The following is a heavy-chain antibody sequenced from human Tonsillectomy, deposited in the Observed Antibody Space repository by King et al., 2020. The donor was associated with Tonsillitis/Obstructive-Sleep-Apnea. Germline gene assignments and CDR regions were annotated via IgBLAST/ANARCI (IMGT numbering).Heavy chain of an antibody. J-gene: IGHJ5*02. CDR2: IYWDDDK. CDR1: GFSLKTTGVG. CDR3: VPRITTYDFWSTYYQGWFDP. D-gene: IGHD3-3*01. V-gene: IGHV2-5*02. Sequence: VTLKESGPTLVKPAQTLTLTCTFSGFSLKTTGVGVGWIRQPPGKAPEWLALIYWDDDKRYSPSLKSRLTITKDTSKNQVVLTMTNMDPVDTATYYCVPRITTYDFWSTYYQGWFDPWGQGTLVTVSS.